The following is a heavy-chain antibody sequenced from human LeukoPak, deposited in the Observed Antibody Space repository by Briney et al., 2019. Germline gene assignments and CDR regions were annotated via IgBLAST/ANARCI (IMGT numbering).Heavy chain of an antibody. CDR3: VTSTGQQFIPYDY. CDR1: GINVSSNY. Sequence: GRSLRLSCAASGINVSSNYMTWIRQAPGKGLEWVSLIYGGDAAYYAESVRGRFMISRENLKNTLFLQMNSLRVEDTAVYYCVTSTGQQFIPYDYWGQGTHVTVFS. CDR2: IYGGDAA. J-gene: IGHJ4*02. D-gene: IGHD6-13*01. V-gene: IGHV3-66*02.